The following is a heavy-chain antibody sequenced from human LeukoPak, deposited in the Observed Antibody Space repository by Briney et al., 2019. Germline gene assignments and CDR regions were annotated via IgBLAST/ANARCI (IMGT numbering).Heavy chain of an antibody. CDR3: ARGNSYYDSSDYFPWESFQH. Sequence: SETLSLTCTVSGYSINSAYYWGWIRQPPGKGLEWIGSMYHSGSTYYNPSLQSRVTISVDTSKNQFSLNLSSVTAADTAVYYCARGNSYYDSSDYFPWESFQHWGQGTLVTVSS. CDR2: MYHSGST. D-gene: IGHD3-22*01. J-gene: IGHJ1*01. V-gene: IGHV4-38-2*02. CDR1: GYSINSAYY.